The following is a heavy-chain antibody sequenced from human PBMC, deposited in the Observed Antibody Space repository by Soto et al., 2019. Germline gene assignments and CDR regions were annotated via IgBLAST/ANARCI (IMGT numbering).Heavy chain of an antibody. D-gene: IGHD2-2*01. CDR2: IWYDGSNK. V-gene: IGHV3-33*01. Sequence: QVQLVESGGGVVQPGRSLRLSCAASGFTFSSYGMHWVRQAPGKGLEWVAVIWYDGSNKYYADSVKGRFIISRDNSKNSLYGQMKSRGAEATAVYYCARGVRGTNLVEVPAAGGFVAFDIWGQGTMVTVSS. CDR3: ARGVRGTNLVEVPAAGGFVAFDI. J-gene: IGHJ3*02. CDR1: GFTFSSYG.